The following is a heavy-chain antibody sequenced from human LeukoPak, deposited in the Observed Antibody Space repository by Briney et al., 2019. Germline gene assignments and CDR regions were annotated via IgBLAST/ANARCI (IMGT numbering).Heavy chain of an antibody. V-gene: IGHV3-23*01. J-gene: IGHJ4*02. CDR2: ISGSGGST. Sequence: GGSLRLSCAASGFTSSSYAMSWVRQAPGKGLEWVSAISGSGGSTYYADSVKGRFTISRDNSKNTLYLQMNSLRAEDTTVYYCAKDLKSYGDYVTLGDYWGQGTLVTVSS. CDR3: AKDLKSYGDYVTLGDY. D-gene: IGHD4-17*01. CDR1: GFTSSSYA.